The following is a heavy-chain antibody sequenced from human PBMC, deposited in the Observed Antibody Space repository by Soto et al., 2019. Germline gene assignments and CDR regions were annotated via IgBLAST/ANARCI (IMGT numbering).Heavy chain of an antibody. Sequence: QVHLQESGPGLVKPSGTQSLTCAVSGGSITTNWWSWVRQPPGKGLEWIGEIYHSGTSNYNPSLSGRVTILVDKCNNQFSLNLNSVAAADSAIYYCARHIAVPRTRGFDYWGQGNLVTVSS. CDR1: GGSITTNW. CDR3: ARHIAVPRTRGFDY. V-gene: IGHV4-4*02. J-gene: IGHJ4*02. D-gene: IGHD6-19*01. CDR2: IYHSGTS.